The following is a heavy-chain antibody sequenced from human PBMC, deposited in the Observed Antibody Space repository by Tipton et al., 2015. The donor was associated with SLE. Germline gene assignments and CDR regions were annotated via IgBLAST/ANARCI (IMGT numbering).Heavy chain of an antibody. J-gene: IGHJ3*02. D-gene: IGHD3-10*01. CDR1: GGSLTSHL. CDR2: ISSGGNT. CDR3: ARDRTLITMVRGVIPDAFDI. V-gene: IGHV4-59*11. Sequence: GLVKPSEILTLTCTVAGGSLTSHLWSWIRQSPEGGLEWIGFISSGGNTRYNPSLKSRVTISVDTSKNQFSLKLSSVTAADTAVYYCARDRTLITMVRGVIPDAFDIWGQGTMVTVSS.